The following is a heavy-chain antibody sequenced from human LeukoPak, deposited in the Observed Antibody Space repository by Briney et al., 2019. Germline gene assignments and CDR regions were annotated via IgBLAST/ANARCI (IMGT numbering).Heavy chain of an antibody. CDR3: AKPGDGGPGLGLDYFDY. CDR1: GFTFSSYA. CDR2: ISGSGGST. D-gene: IGHD3-16*01. J-gene: IGHJ4*02. V-gene: IGHV3-23*01. Sequence: SGGSLRLSCAASGFTFSSYAMSWVRQAPGKGLEWVSAISGSGGSTYYADSVKGRYTISRDNSKNTLYLQMNSLRAEDTAVYYGAKPGDGGPGLGLDYFDYWGQGTLVTVSS.